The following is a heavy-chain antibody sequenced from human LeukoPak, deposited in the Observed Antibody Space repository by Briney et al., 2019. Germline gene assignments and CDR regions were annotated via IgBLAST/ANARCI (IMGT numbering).Heavy chain of an antibody. D-gene: IGHD3-9*01. V-gene: IGHV3-73*01. CDR3: AGDYNSLTGLNY. CDR1: GFTFSDSA. J-gene: IGHJ4*01. Sequence: GGSLRLSCAASGFTFSDSAMHWVRQASGKGLEWLGRIRTQANNDATAYGASVKGRFIISRDDSRNTAYLQMNSLKTEDTAVYYCAGDYNSLTGLNYWGHGTLVTVSS. CDR2: IRTQANNDAT.